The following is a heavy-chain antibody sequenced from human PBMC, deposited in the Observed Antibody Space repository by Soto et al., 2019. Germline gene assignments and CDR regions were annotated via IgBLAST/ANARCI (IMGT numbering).Heavy chain of an antibody. CDR2: IYYSGST. V-gene: IGHV4-59*08. CDR1: GGSISSYC. CDR3: ARRSSIAARYDDYYYYMDV. J-gene: IGHJ6*03. Sequence: LEILSLTCTVSGGSISSYCWSWIRQPPGKGLEWIGYIYYSGSTNYNPSLKSRVTISVDTSKNQFSLKLSSVTAADTAVYYCARRSSIAARYDDYYYYMDVWGKGTTVTVSS. D-gene: IGHD6-6*01.